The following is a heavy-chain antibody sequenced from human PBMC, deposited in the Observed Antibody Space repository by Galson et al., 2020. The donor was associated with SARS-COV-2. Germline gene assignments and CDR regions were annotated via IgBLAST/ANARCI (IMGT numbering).Heavy chain of an antibody. Sequence: GETLKLTCVVSGFTFSRFPIHWVRHAPATGLELLTVLWYHVSNQYYVHSVNARFTISRDNSKNTLYLQMNSLRAEDTAVYYCARDSNFYGSGSSWAYGGQGTLVTVSS. D-gene: IGHD3-10*01. V-gene: IGHV3-33*01. J-gene: IGHJ4*02. CDR3: ARDSNFYGSGSSWAY. CDR2: LWYHVSNQ. CDR1: GFTFSRFP.